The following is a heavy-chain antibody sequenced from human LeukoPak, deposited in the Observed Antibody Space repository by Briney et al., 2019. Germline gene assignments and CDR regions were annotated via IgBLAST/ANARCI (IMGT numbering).Heavy chain of an antibody. CDR3: ARDLLNEGNHLDY. CDR2: IYYSGST. J-gene: IGHJ4*02. CDR1: GGSVTSYGYY. Sequence: SETLSLTCTVSGGSVTSYGYYWSWIRQPPGKGLEWIGYIYYSGSTYYNPSLKSRVTISVDTSKNQFSLKLSSVTAADTAVYYCARDLLNEGNHLDYWGQGTLVTVSS. V-gene: IGHV4-30-4*01. D-gene: IGHD4-23*01.